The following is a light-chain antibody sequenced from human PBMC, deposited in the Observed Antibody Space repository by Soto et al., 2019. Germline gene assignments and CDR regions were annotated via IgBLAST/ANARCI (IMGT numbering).Light chain of an antibody. CDR1: SSNIGADYD. J-gene: IGLJ1*01. V-gene: IGLV1-40*01. Sequence: QSVLTQPPSVSGAPGQRVTISCTGNSSNIGADYDVHWYQQLPGTAPKLLIYGNSNRPSGVPDRFSGSKSGTSASLAITGLQAEYEADYYCQSYDSSLSGREVFGTGTKLTVL. CDR2: GNS. CDR3: QSYDSSLSGREV.